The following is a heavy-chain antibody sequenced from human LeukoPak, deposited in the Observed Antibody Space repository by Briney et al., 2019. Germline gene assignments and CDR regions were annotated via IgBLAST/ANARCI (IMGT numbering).Heavy chain of an antibody. J-gene: IGHJ4*02. CDR2: IYYSGST. CDR1: GGSISSYY. CDR3: ARGGSYGSYFDY. V-gene: IGHV4-59*01. Sequence: SETLSLTCTVSGGSISSYYWSWIRQPPGKGLEWIGYIYYSGSTNYNPSLKSRVTISVDTSKNQFSLKLSSVTAADTAVYYCARGGSYGSYFDYWGQGTLVTVPS. D-gene: IGHD3-10*01.